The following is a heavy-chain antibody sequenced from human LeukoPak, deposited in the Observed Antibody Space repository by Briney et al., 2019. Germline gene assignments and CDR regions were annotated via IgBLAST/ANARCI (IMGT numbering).Heavy chain of an antibody. CDR2: IYTSGNA. V-gene: IGHV4-61*02. CDR1: GGSVSSGSYY. Sequence: SQTLSLTCTVSGGSVSSGSYYWSWIRQPAGKGLEWIGRIYTSGNANYNPSLKSRVTISVDTSKNQFSLKLSSVTAADTAVYYCARVSGYCSGGSCPPVGIWGQGTMVTVSS. J-gene: IGHJ3*02. D-gene: IGHD2-15*01. CDR3: ARVSGYCSGGSCPPVGI.